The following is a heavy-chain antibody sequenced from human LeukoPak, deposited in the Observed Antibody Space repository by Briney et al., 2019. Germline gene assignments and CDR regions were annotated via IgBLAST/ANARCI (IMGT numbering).Heavy chain of an antibody. CDR3: ARGSSSAH. CDR1: GGSISSYF. V-gene: IGHV4-59*01. J-gene: IGHJ4*02. Sequence: SETLSLTCTVSGGSISSYFWYWIRQPPGKGLEWIGYIYYSGSTNYNPSLKSRVTISVDTSKNQFSLKLSSVTAADTAMYYCARGSSSAHWGQGTLVTVSS. D-gene: IGHD6-19*01. CDR2: IYYSGST.